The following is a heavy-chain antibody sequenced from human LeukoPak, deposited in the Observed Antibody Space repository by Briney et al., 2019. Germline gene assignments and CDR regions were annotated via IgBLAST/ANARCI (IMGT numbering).Heavy chain of an antibody. J-gene: IGHJ4*02. CDR1: GFTFSSYA. CDR2: ISSNGGST. CDR3: VKDLLGSGSYYDY. D-gene: IGHD3-10*01. V-gene: IGHV3-64D*06. Sequence: GGSLRLSCSASGFTFSSYAMHWVRQAPGKGLEYVSAISSNGGSTYYADSVKGRFTISGDNSKNTLYLQMSSLRAEDTAVYYCVKDLLGSGSYYDYWGQGTLVTVSS.